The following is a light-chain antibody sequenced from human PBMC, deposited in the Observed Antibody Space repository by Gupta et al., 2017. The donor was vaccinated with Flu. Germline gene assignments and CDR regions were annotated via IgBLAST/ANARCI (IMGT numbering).Light chain of an antibody. Sequence: QTAATQAPSLSVSPGGTVTLTCGFAAGSVSSDNYPTWYQQTPGQPPRALIYGTNIRSSGVPDRFSGSALGSKAALTITRAQPEEGGDYFCLLSLGGGISLFGGGTKLTVL. CDR3: LLSLGGGISL. CDR2: GTN. CDR1: AGSVSSDNY. V-gene: IGLV8-61*01. J-gene: IGLJ2*01.